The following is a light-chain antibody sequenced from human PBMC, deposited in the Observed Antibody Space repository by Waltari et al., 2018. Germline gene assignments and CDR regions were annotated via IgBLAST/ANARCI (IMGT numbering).Light chain of an antibody. J-gene: IGKJ4*01. CDR3: QQYYSTPLT. V-gene: IGKV4-1*01. CDR2: WAS. CDR1: RSLLYSANNKNY. Sequence: DIVMTQSPDSLGVSLGESTNISCTSSRSLLYSANNKNYLSWYQQKWVQPPELIIAWASTRVLGVPARFTGSGSGTDFTLTISSLQSDDVAIYYCQQYYSTPLTFGGGTKVEI.